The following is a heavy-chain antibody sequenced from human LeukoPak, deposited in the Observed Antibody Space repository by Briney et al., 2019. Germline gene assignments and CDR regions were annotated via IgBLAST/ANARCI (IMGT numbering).Heavy chain of an antibody. CDR3: AKDLVGAVAGTGDY. V-gene: IGHV3-23*01. J-gene: IGHJ4*02. Sequence: GGSLRLSCAAPGFTFSSYAMSWVRQAPGKGLEWVSAISGSGGSTYYADSVKGRFTISRDNSKNTLYLQMNSLRAEDTAVYYCAKDLVGAVAGTGDYWGQGTLVTVSS. CDR1: GFTFSSYA. CDR2: ISGSGGST. D-gene: IGHD6-19*01.